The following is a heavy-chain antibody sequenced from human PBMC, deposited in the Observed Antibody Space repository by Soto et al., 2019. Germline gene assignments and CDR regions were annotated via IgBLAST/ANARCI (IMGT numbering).Heavy chain of an antibody. CDR2: IYYSGST. D-gene: IGHD3-22*01. J-gene: IGHJ3*02. CDR1: GGSISSYY. Sequence: SETLSLTCTVSGGSISSYYWSWIRQPPGKGLEWIGYIYYSGSTNYNPSLKSRVTISVDTSKNRFSLKLSSVTAADTAVYYCARDYYDSSGYRGAFDIWGQGTMVTVSS. CDR3: ARDYYDSSGYRGAFDI. V-gene: IGHV4-59*01.